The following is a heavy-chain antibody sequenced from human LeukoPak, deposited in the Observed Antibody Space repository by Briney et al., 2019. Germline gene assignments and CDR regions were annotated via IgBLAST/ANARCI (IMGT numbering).Heavy chain of an antibody. CDR2: ISYDGSNK. CDR3: ARGDYYGSGSSYFDY. CDR1: GFTFSSYG. Sequence: PGRPLRLSCAASGFTFSSYGMHWVRQAPGKGLEWVALISYDGSNKYYTDSVKGRFTISRDDSKNTYLQMNRLRAEDTAVYYCARGDYYGSGSSYFDYWGQGTLVTVSS. J-gene: IGHJ4*02. V-gene: IGHV3-30*03. D-gene: IGHD3-10*01.